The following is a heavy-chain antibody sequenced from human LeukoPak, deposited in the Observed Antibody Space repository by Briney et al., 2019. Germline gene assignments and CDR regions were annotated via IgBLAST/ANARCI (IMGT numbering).Heavy chain of an antibody. Sequence: GGPLRLSCAASGFTFSSYEMNWVRQAPGKGLEWVSYISSSGGTIYYADSVKGRFTISRDNAKNSLYLQMNNLRAEDTAVYYCARLVGATEDYWGQGTLVTVSS. CDR1: GFTFSSYE. CDR3: ARLVGATEDY. CDR2: ISSSGGTI. V-gene: IGHV3-48*03. D-gene: IGHD1-26*01. J-gene: IGHJ4*02.